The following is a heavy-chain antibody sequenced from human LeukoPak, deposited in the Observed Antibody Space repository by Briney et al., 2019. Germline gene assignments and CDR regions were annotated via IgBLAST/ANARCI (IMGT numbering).Heavy chain of an antibody. CDR2: VRYDGSNK. V-gene: IGHV3-30*02. CDR1: GFTFSSYG. J-gene: IGHJ3*02. Sequence: GGSLRLSCAASGFTFSSYGMHWVRQAPGKGLEWVAFVRYDGSNKYYADSVKGRFTISRDNSKNTLYLQMNSLRAEDTAVYYGAAGTAGAFDIWGQGTMVTVSS. D-gene: IGHD6-13*01. CDR3: AAGTAGAFDI.